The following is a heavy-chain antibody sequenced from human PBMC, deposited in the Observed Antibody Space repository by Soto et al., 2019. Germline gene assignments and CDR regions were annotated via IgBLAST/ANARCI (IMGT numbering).Heavy chain of an antibody. J-gene: IGHJ4*02. CDR2: ISYSGGT. CDR1: GGSLSGYS. CDR3: ASIRSSRP. V-gene: IGHV4-34*01. Sequence: QVHLQQWGAGLLKPSENLSLTCAVYGGSLSGYSWSWIRQAPGRGLEWVGEISYSGGTNYNPSLESRVTISQDTSKNQFSLRLSSVTAADTAVYYCASIRSSRPWGPGTLVTVCS.